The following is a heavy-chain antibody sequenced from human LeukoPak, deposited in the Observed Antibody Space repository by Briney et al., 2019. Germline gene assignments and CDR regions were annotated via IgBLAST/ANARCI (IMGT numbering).Heavy chain of an antibody. V-gene: IGHV3-48*01. J-gene: IGHJ4*02. CDR3: ASRWVGTTLLDY. CDR2: ISSSSSTI. CDR1: GFTFSRSS. D-gene: IGHD1-26*01. Sequence: GGSLRLSCAASGFTFSRSSMSWVRQAPGKGLEWISYISSSSSTIYYADSVKGRFTISRYYAKNSLYLQMNSLRAEDTAVYYFASRWVGTTLLDYWGQGTMVTVSS.